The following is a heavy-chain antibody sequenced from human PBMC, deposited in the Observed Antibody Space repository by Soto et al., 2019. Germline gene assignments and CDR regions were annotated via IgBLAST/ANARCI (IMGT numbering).Heavy chain of an antibody. CDR1: GASLSDNF. Sequence: VTLALNCAVYGASLSDNFCNWLRQPPGKGLEWIVEINHSGNTNYNPSLRSRVTISIDTSKNQLSLNLRSVSAAHTAVYYCARGRAAFDAWGQGTPVSASS. V-gene: IGHV4-34*01. D-gene: IGHD2-15*01. J-gene: IGHJ5*02. CDR2: INHSGNT. CDR3: ARGRAAFDA.